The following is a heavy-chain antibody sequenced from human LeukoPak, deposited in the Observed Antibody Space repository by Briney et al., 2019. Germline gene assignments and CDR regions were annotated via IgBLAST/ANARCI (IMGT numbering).Heavy chain of an antibody. CDR1: GFTFSSYA. CDR2: ISPNGGST. Sequence: PGGSLRLSCSASGFTFSSYAMHWVRQAPGKGLEFVSAISPNGGSTYYADSVEGRFTISRDNSKNTVYLQMSSLRAEDTAVYYCVKTLGSSREGFDYWGQGTLVTVSS. V-gene: IGHV3-64D*08. CDR3: VKTLGSSREGFDY. J-gene: IGHJ4*02. D-gene: IGHD1-26*01.